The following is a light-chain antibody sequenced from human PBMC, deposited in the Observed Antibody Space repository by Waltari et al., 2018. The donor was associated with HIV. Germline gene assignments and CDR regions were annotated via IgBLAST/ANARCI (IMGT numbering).Light chain of an antibody. CDR1: NANIGNT. J-gene: IGLJ3*02. CDR2: RDN. V-gene: IGLV1-47*01. Sequence: QSVLTQPPSASGAPGQRVTISCSGSNANIGNTVYWYQQLPGTAPKVLIYRDNQRPSGVPDRFSGSRSGTSASLDVSGLRSEDEANYICAAWDDILSGWVFGGGTKLTVL. CDR3: AAWDDILSGWV.